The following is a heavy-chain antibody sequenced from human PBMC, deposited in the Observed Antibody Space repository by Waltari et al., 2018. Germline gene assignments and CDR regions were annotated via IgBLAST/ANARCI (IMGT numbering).Heavy chain of an antibody. V-gene: IGHV4-38-2*01. Sequence: QVQLQESGPGLVKPSETLSLTCAVSGYSISSGYYWGWIRQPPGKGLEWIGSIYPSGGTYYNPSLKSRVTISVDTSKNQFSLKLSSVTAADTAVYYCASEWFGSTHHFDYWGQGTLVTVSS. CDR1: GYSISSGYY. J-gene: IGHJ4*02. CDR2: IYPSGGT. D-gene: IGHD3-10*01. CDR3: ASEWFGSTHHFDY.